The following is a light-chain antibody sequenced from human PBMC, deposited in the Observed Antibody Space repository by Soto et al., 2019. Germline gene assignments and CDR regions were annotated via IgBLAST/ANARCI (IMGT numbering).Light chain of an antibody. CDR1: QDIHTW. J-gene: IGKJ3*01. CDR2: GAS. Sequence: DMQMTQSPSSVSASLGDRVTITCRASQDIHTWLAWYQQKPGQAPKLLIYGASHLQSGVPSRFSGSGSRTDFTLTISSLQSEDFATYYCQQANSFPFTFGPGTKVDVK. CDR3: QQANSFPFT. V-gene: IGKV1-12*01.